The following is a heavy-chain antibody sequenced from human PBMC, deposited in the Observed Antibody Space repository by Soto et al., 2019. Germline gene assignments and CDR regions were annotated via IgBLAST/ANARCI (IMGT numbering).Heavy chain of an antibody. J-gene: IGHJ3*02. D-gene: IGHD1-26*01. Sequence: AGGSLRLSCAASGFTFSSYAMHWVRQAPSKGLEWVAVISYDGSNKYYADSVKGRFTISRDNSKNTLYLQMNSLRAEDTAVYYCARDQGWELLWESDAFDIWGQRTMVTVSS. CDR2: ISYDGSNK. V-gene: IGHV3-30-3*01. CDR3: ARDQGWELLWESDAFDI. CDR1: GFTFSSYA.